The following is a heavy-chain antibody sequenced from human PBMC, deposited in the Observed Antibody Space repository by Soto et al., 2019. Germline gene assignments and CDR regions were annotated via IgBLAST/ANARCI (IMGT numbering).Heavy chain of an antibody. Sequence: SEGSLRLSCAASGFTFSDYYMSWIRQAPGKGLEWLSYISISGGTIYYADSVKGRFSISRDNAKNSLYLQLSSLRAEDTAVYFCARERARVFDSWGQGTLVTVSS. J-gene: IGHJ4*02. CDR1: GFTFSDYY. V-gene: IGHV3-11*01. CDR3: ARERARVFDS. CDR2: ISISGGTI.